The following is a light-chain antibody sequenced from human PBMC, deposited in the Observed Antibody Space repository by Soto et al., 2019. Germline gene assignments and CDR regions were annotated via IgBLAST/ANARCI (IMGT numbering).Light chain of an antibody. J-gene: IGKJ1*01. Sequence: EFVLTQSPGTLSLSPGERATPSCRASQSLANSFIAWYQQKPGQAPRLLIYDTSSRASGIPDRFSGSGSGTDFTLTISRLEPEDFAVYYCHQYDSWTFGQGTKV. CDR2: DTS. CDR3: HQYDSWT. V-gene: IGKV3-20*01. CDR1: QSLANSF.